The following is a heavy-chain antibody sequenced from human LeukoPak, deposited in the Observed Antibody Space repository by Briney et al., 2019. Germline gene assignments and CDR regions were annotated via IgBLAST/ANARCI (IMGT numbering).Heavy chain of an antibody. CDR3: ARDPIKVSSSWYYFDY. CDR1: GFTFSSYA. Sequence: GGSLRLSCAASGFTFSSYAMHWVRQAPGKGLEWVAVISYDGSNKYYADSVKGRFTISRDNSKNTLYLQMNSLRAEDTAVYYCARDPIKVSSSWYYFDYWGQGTLVIVSS. D-gene: IGHD6-13*01. V-gene: IGHV3-30-3*01. J-gene: IGHJ4*02. CDR2: ISYDGSNK.